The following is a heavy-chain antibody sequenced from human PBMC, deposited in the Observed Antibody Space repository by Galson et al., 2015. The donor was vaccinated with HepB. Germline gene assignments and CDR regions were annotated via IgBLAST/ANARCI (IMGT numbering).Heavy chain of an antibody. Sequence: PALVKPTQTLTLTCTFSGFSLSTSGVGVGWIRQPPGKALEWLALIYWDDDKRYSPSLKSRLTITKDTSKNQVVLTMTNMDPVDTATYYCAHSSGVTYYDFPWHPFDPWGQGTLVTVSS. D-gene: IGHD3-3*01. CDR1: GFSLSTSGVG. CDR2: IYWDDDK. V-gene: IGHV2-5*02. J-gene: IGHJ5*02. CDR3: AHSSGVTYYDFPWHPFDP.